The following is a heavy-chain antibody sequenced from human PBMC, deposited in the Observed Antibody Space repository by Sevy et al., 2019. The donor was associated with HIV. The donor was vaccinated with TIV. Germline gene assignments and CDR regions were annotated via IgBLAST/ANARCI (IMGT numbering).Heavy chain of an antibody. CDR2: ISGSGGST. D-gene: IGHD2-2*01. V-gene: IGHV3-23*01. J-gene: IGHJ4*02. CDR3: TKDGGTSEY. CDR1: GFTFSSFA. Sequence: GGSLRLSCAGSGFTFSSFAMSWVRQAPGKGLEWVSSISGSGGSTYYADSVRGRFTISRDNSKNTLYLQMNSLRADDMAVYYCTKDGGTSEYWGQGTLVTVSS.